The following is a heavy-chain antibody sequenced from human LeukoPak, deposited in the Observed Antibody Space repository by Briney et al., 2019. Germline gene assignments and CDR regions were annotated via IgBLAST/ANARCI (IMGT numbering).Heavy chain of an antibody. CDR2: INPNSGGT. V-gene: IGHV1-2*02. J-gene: IGHJ5*02. D-gene: IGHD6-6*01. CDR3: ARDSSIAARGTLTIDP. CDR1: GYTFTSYD. Sequence: GASVKVSCKASGYTFTSYDINWVRQATGQGLEWMGWINPNSGGTNYAQKFQGRVTMTRDTSISTAYMELSRLRSDDTAVYYCARDSSIAARGTLTIDPWGQGTLVTVSS.